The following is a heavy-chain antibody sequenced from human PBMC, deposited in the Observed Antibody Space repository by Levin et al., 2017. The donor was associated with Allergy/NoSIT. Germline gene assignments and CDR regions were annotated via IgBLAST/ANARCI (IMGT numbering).Heavy chain of an antibody. D-gene: IGHD3-10*01. Sequence: GGSLRLSCAASGFTFRSQAMSWVRQAPGKGLEWVSSISGSGVSTYYADSVKGRFTISRDNSKNTLNLQMNSLRVDDTAVYYCAKEGGNYGSGRLDWFDPWGQGTLVTVSS. V-gene: IGHV3-23*01. CDR2: ISGSGVST. J-gene: IGHJ5*02. CDR3: AKEGGNYGSGRLDWFDP. CDR1: GFTFRSQA.